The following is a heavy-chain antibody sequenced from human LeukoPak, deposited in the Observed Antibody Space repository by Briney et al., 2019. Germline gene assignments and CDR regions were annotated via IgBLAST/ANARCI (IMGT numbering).Heavy chain of an antibody. CDR3: ARDVGQVYYSYCRDV. V-gene: IGHV1-18*01. CDR2: ISAYNGNT. CDR1: GYTFTNYG. J-gene: IGHJ6*03. Sequence: WASVKVSCKASGYTFTNYGISWVRQAPAQGLEWMGCISAYNGNTNYAQKLQGRVTMTTDTSTSTAYMELRSLRSDDTAVYYCARDVGQVYYSYCRDVWGKGTTVTISS.